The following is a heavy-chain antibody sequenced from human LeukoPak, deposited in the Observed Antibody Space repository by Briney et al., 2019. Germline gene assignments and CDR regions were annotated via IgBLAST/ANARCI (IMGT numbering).Heavy chain of an antibody. CDR3: ARGFSSTYDAFDI. J-gene: IGHJ3*02. Sequence: SETLSLTCAVYGGSFSGYYRSWIRQPPGKGLEWIGEINHSGSTDYNPSLKSRLNISEDTSKNQFSLKLRFVTAADTAVYYCARGFSSTYDAFDIWGQGTMVTVSS. CDR2: INHSGST. V-gene: IGHV4-34*01. D-gene: IGHD6-13*01. CDR1: GGSFSGYY.